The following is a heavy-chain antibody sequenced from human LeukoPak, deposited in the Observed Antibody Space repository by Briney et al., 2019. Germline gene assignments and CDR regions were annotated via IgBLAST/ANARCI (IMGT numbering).Heavy chain of an antibody. D-gene: IGHD4-17*01. CDR3: ARDRAGLRPVGDAFDI. V-gene: IGHV3-30*04. J-gene: IGHJ3*02. CDR2: ISYDGSNK. CDR1: GFTFSSSA. Sequence: PGGSLRLSCAASGFTFSSSAMHWVRQAPGKGLEWVAVISYDGSNKYYADSVKGRFTISRDNSKNTLYLQMNSLRAEDTAVYYCARDRAGLRPVGDAFDIWGRGTMVTVSS.